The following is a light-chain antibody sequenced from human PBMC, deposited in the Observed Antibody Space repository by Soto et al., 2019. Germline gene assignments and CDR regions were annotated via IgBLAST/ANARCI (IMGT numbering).Light chain of an antibody. CDR3: QQYTVSPIT. Sequence: EIVLTQSPGTLSVSPGERATLSCRASQIVGSHLAWYQQKPGLDPTLLISDASIRASGVPERFTGGGSGTDFTLTIRRLEPEDFALYYCQQYTVSPITFGQGTRLEIK. J-gene: IGKJ5*01. CDR1: QIVGSH. V-gene: IGKV3-20*01. CDR2: DAS.